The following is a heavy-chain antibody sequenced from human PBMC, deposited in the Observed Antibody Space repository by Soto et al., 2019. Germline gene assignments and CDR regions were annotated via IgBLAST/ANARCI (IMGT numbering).Heavy chain of an antibody. CDR1: GGSISSVGYY. V-gene: IGHV4-31*03. CDR2: IYYSGSS. CDR3: ARGAGSSWGGFDY. D-gene: IGHD3-16*01. J-gene: IGHJ4*02. Sequence: TLPLTCTFSGGSISSVGYYWSWIRQHPGKGLEWTGDIYYSGSSYYNPSLKRRVTISVDRSRNPFSLKLSSVTAADTAVYYCARGAGSSWGGFDYWGQGTLVTVSS.